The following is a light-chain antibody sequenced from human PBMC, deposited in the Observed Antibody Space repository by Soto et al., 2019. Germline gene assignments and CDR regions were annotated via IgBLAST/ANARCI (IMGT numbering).Light chain of an antibody. V-gene: IGLV4-69*01. CDR3: QTWDTGVLV. J-gene: IGLJ2*01. CDR1: SGHRSYA. CDR2: LNSDGSH. Sequence: QSVLTQSPSASASLGASVNLTCTLSSGHRSYAIAWHQQQPEKGTRYLMKLNSDGSHSKGDAIPDRFSGSSSGAARYLTSSSLQSEDEADYYCQTWDTGVLVFGGGTKLTVL.